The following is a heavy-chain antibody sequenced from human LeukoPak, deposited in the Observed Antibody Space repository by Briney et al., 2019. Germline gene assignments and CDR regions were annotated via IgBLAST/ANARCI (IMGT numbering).Heavy chain of an antibody. CDR2: INSDGSST. CDR1: GFTFSSYW. V-gene: IGHV3-74*01. CDR3: ARGALYQYYLDYWG. Sequence: GGSLRLSCAASGFTFSSYWMHWVRQAPGKGLVWVSRINSDGSSTSYADSVRGRFTISRENARNSVYLQMNSLRVEDTAVYYCARGALYQYYLDYWGWGQGTLVTVSS. D-gene: IGHD4-17*01. J-gene: IGHJ4*02.